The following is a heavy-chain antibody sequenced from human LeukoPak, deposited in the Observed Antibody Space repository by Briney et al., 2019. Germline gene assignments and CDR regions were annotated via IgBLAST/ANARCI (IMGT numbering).Heavy chain of an antibody. CDR2: ISGSGEST. CDR1: GFTFSSYA. V-gene: IGHV3-23*01. Sequence: GGSLRLSCAASGFTFSSYAMTWVRQAPGKGLEWVSAISGSGESTYYADSVKGRFTISRDNSKDSLYLQMNSLRAEDTAVYYCAKGRPYSYDILTGIFDYWGQGTLVTVSS. CDR3: AKGRPYSYDILTGIFDY. J-gene: IGHJ4*02. D-gene: IGHD3-9*01.